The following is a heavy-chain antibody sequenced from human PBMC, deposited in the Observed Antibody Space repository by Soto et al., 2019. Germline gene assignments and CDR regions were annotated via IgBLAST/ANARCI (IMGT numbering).Heavy chain of an antibody. Sequence: QVQLVESGGGVVQPGRSLRLSCAASGFTFSSYGMHWVRQAPGKGLEWVAVIWYDGSNKYYADSVKGRFTISRDNSKNTLYPQMKRLRGEGTAVDYRARGREGGYDYACSFDHWGQGTLVTVSS. CDR1: GFTFSSYG. CDR2: IWYDGSNK. J-gene: IGHJ4*02. V-gene: IGHV3-33*01. D-gene: IGHD5-12*01. CDR3: ARGREGGYDYACSFDH.